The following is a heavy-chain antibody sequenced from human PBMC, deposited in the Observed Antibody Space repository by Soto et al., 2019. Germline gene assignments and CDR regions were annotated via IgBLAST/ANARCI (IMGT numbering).Heavy chain of an antibody. D-gene: IGHD4-17*01. CDR1: GFTFSNSW. V-gene: IGHV3-15*01. CDR3: TPDGVETTLDY. J-gene: IGHJ4*02. Sequence: EVQLVESGGGLVKPGGSLRLSCAASGFTFSNSWMSWVRQAPGKGLEWVGRIKSKTDGGTTDYAAPVKGRFTISRDESKNTLYLQMNSLKTEDTAVYYCTPDGVETTLDYWGQGTLVTVSS. CDR2: IKSKTDGGTT.